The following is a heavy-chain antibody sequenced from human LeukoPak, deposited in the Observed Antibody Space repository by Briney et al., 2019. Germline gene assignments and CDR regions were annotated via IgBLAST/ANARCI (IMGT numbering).Heavy chain of an antibody. V-gene: IGHV4-38-2*01. Sequence: SETLSLTCAVSGYSISSGYCWGWSRQPPGKGLEWIGSIYHSGSTYYNPSLKSRVTISVDTSKNQFSLKLSSVTAADTAVYYCARGQDYYGSSGYRFDPWGQGTLVTVSS. CDR3: ARGQDYYGSSGYRFDP. J-gene: IGHJ5*02. CDR1: GYSISSGYC. CDR2: IYHSGST. D-gene: IGHD3-22*01.